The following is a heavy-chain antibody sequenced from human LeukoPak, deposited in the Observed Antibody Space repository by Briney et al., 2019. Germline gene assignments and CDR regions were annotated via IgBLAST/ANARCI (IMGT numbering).Heavy chain of an antibody. Sequence: GGSLRLSCAASRFTFNSYDMHWVRQAPGKGLEWVAFIVYDGGNTYYADSVKGRFTISRDNSKDTLYLQMNGLRAEDTAVYYCARTTMVRGVMTRGAFDIWGQGTMVTVSS. V-gene: IGHV3-30*02. J-gene: IGHJ3*02. CDR2: IVYDGGNT. CDR3: ARTTMVRGVMTRGAFDI. D-gene: IGHD3-10*01. CDR1: RFTFNSYD.